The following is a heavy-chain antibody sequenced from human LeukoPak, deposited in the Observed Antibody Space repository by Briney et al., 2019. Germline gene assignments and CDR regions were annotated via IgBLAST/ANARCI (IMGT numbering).Heavy chain of an antibody. CDR1: GGSISGGGYY. Sequence: SETLSLTCTVSGGSISGGGYYWTWIRQPAGKGLEWIGRIYTSGSTNYNPSLKSRVSISVDTSKNQFSLKLSSVTAADTAVYYCARVIRATLSLRDYYYYMDVWGKGTTVTVSS. J-gene: IGHJ6*03. CDR3: ARVIRATLSLRDYYYYMDV. CDR2: IYTSGST. D-gene: IGHD2-15*01. V-gene: IGHV4-61*02.